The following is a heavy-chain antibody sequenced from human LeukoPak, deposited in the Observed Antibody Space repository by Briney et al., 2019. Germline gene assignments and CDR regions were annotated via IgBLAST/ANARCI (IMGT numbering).Heavy chain of an antibody. Sequence: SETLSLTCTVSGGSISSSSYYWGWIRQPPGKGLEWIGSIYYSGSTYYNPSLKSRVTISVDKSKNQFSLKLSSVTAADTAVYYCARVTLSGSYFDYWGQGTLVTVSS. J-gene: IGHJ4*02. CDR2: IYYSGST. CDR1: GGSISSSSYY. V-gene: IGHV4-39*07. CDR3: ARVTLSGSYFDY. D-gene: IGHD2/OR15-2a*01.